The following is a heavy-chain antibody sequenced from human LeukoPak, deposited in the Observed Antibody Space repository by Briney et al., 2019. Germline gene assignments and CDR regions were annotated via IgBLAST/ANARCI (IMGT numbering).Heavy chain of an antibody. CDR2: IYYSGST. CDR3: ARHSRTYYDFDY. D-gene: IGHD1-26*01. J-gene: IGHJ4*02. CDR1: GGSISSGDYY. V-gene: IGHV4-30-4*01. Sequence: SQTLSLTCTVSGGSISSGDYYWSWIRQPPGKGLEWIGYIYYSGSTYYNSSLKSRVTISVDTSKNQFSLMLSSVTAADTAVYYCARHSRTYYDFDYWGQGTLVTVSS.